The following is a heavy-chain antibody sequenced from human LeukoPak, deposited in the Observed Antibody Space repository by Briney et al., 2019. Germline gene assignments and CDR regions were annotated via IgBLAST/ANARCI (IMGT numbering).Heavy chain of an antibody. CDR1: CVSITSFY. Sequence: PSETLSLTCTVSCVSITSFYWSWIRQPPGKGLEWIGYIYFSGSTNYNPSLKSRVTVSLDTTKNQVSLKLSSVSAADTAVYYCVSTGYCIGGSCYSNYFDHWGQGTLVTVSS. CDR2: IYFSGST. J-gene: IGHJ4*02. V-gene: IGHV4-59*08. CDR3: VSTGYCIGGSCYSNYFDH. D-gene: IGHD2-15*01.